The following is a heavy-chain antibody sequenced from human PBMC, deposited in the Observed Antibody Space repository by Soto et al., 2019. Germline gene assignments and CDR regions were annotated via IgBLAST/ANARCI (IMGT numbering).Heavy chain of an antibody. J-gene: IGHJ4*02. CDR1: GFTFSSYW. D-gene: IGHD3-22*01. V-gene: IGHV3-7*01. Sequence: GGSLRLSCAASGFTFSSYWMSWVRQAPGKGLEWVANIKQDGSEKYYVDSVKGRFTISRDNAKNSLYLQMNSLRAEDPAVYYCARVWDARYDSSGYYFDYWGQGTLVTVSS. CDR3: ARVWDARYDSSGYYFDY. CDR2: IKQDGSEK.